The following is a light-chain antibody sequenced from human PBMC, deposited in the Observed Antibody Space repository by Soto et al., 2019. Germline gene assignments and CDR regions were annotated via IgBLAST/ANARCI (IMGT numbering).Light chain of an antibody. Sequence: QSVLTQPPSASGTPGQRVTISCSGSSSNIGSNTVNWYQQLPGPAPKLLIYSNNQRPSGVPDRFSGSKSVPAGTLAISGLHSEDEADYYCYAWDDSLNGPGVFGGGTKLTVL. CDR2: SNN. V-gene: IGLV1-44*01. J-gene: IGLJ3*02. CDR1: SSNIGSNT. CDR3: YAWDDSLNGPGV.